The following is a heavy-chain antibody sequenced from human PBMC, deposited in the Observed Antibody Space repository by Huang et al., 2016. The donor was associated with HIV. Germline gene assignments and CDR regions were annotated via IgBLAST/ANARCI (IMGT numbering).Heavy chain of an antibody. CDR3: AKGGSAAAVLDF. V-gene: IGHV3-30*18. Sequence: QVQLVESGGGVVQPGRSLRISCAAYGFTFSSYGMDWVRQAPVKGMEWVAVISNDAKTKYYADSVKGRISIPRDNSKTTVYLQLNSLRVEDTSVYYCAKGGSAAAVLDFWGQGTLVTVSS. CDR2: ISNDAKTK. J-gene: IGHJ4*02. CDR1: GFTFSSYG. D-gene: IGHD6-13*01.